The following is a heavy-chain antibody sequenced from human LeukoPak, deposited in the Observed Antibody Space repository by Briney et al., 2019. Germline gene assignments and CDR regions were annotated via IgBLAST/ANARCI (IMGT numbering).Heavy chain of an antibody. Sequence: GGSLRLSCAASGFTFSDYLMSWMRQAPGKGLEWVANIKYDGDEEYYVDSVKGRFTISRDNAKNSLYLQLNSLRVEDTAVYYCKSGGAAPGSFDNWGQGTLVTVSP. CDR1: GFTFSDYL. J-gene: IGHJ4*02. V-gene: IGHV3-7*01. CDR3: KSGGAAPGSFDN. D-gene: IGHD6-13*01. CDR2: IKYDGDEE.